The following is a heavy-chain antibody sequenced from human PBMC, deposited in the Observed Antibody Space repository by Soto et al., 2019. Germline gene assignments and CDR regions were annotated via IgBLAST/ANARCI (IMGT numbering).Heavy chain of an antibody. Sequence: GGSLRLSCAASGFTFSSYGMHWVRQAPGKGLEWVAVISYDGSNKYYADSVKGRFTISRDNSKNTLYLQMNSLRAEDTAVYYCAKVKFLYYYDSSGYYSSLWTQAHDYWGQGTLVTSPQ. D-gene: IGHD3-22*01. CDR2: ISYDGSNK. CDR3: AKVKFLYYYDSSGYYSSLWTQAHDY. J-gene: IGHJ4*02. CDR1: GFTFSSYG. V-gene: IGHV3-30*18.